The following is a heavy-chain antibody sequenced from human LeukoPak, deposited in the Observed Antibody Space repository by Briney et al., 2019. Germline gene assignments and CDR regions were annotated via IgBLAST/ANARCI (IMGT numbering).Heavy chain of an antibody. CDR1: GYTFTSYG. CDR2: ISAYNGNT. CDR3: ARGRRIAAAGKEMDY. D-gene: IGHD6-13*01. J-gene: IGHJ4*02. Sequence: GASVKVSCKASGYTFTSYGISWVRQAPGQGLEWMGWISAYNGNTNYAQKLQGRVTMTTDTSTSTAYMGLRSLRSDDTAVYYCARGRRIAAAGKEMDYWGQGTLVTVSS. V-gene: IGHV1-18*01.